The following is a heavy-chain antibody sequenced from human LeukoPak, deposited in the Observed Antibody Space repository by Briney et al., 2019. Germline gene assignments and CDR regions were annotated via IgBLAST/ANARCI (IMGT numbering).Heavy chain of an antibody. Sequence: KTSETLSLTCTVSGGSISSYYWSWIRQPPGKGLEWIGYIYYSGSTNYNPSLKSRVTISVDTSKNQFSLKLSSVTAADTAVYYCAREDDYGGSDGYWGQGTLVTVSS. D-gene: IGHD4-23*01. V-gene: IGHV4-59*01. CDR3: AREDDYGGSDGY. CDR2: IYYSGST. J-gene: IGHJ4*02. CDR1: GGSISSYY.